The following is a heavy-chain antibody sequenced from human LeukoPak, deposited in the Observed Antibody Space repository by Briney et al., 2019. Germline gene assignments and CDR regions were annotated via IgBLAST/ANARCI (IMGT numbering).Heavy chain of an antibody. CDR1: GYTFTGYY. D-gene: IGHD5-18*01. CDR2: INPNSGGT. CDR3: ARSGTATVTHWFDP. J-gene: IGHJ5*02. Sequence: ASVKVSCKASGYTFTGYYMHWVRQAPGQGLEWMGWINPNSGGTNYAQKFQGRVTMTRDTSISTAYMELSRLRSDDTAVYYCARSGTATVTHWFDPWGQGTLVTVSS. V-gene: IGHV1-2*02.